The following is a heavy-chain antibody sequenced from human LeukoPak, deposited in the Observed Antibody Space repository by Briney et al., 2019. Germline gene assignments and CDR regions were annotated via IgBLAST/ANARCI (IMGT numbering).Heavy chain of an antibody. CDR1: GGSISNYH. J-gene: IGHJ4*02. CDR2: IHTSGST. Sequence: PSETLSLTCTVSGGSISNYHWTWIRQPAGKGLEWIGQIHTSGSTNYNPPLKSRVTMSIDTPEYQVSLTIRSVTAADTAVYYCARRGISSGWSFDFWGQGALVTVSS. D-gene: IGHD6-19*01. CDR3: ARRGISSGWSFDF. V-gene: IGHV4-4*07.